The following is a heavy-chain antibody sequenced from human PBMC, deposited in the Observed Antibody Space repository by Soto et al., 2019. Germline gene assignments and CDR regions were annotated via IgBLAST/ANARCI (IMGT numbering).Heavy chain of an antibody. V-gene: IGHV4-59*01. D-gene: IGHD2-15*01. CDR2: ISYSGST. CDR1: GGSMSSYY. CDR3: ARADPDASVGY. J-gene: IGHJ4*02. Sequence: PSETLSLTCTVSGGSMSSYYWTWLRQSPGRGLEWIGYISYSGSTYYNPSLKSRVTISADTSKNQFSLRMNPMIAADTAVYYCARADPDASVGYWGQGTLVTSPQ.